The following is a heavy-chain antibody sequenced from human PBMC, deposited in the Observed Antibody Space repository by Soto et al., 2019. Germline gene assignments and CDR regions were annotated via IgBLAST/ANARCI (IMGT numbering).Heavy chain of an antibody. V-gene: IGHV3-66*01. CDR3: ASSGSQDRFDF. CDR2: ISTSGTT. Sequence: GGSLRLSCAASGFTVSSNYMNWVRQAPGKGLEWVSLISTSGTTYYADSVKGRFIISRDTSTNTLNFQMNSLRADDTAVYYCASSGSQDRFDFWGQGTLVPVSS. CDR1: GFTVSSNY. J-gene: IGHJ4*02. D-gene: IGHD5-12*01.